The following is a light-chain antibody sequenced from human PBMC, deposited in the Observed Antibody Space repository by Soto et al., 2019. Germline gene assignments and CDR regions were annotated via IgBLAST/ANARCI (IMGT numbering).Light chain of an antibody. Sequence: QSVLTQPASVSGAPGQRVTISCTGSSCNIGAGYDVHWYQQLPGTAPKLLIYGNSNRPSGVPDRFSGSKSGTSASLAITGLQAEDEADYYCQSYDSSLSAVVFGGGTKVTVL. CDR2: GNS. CDR3: QSYDSSLSAVV. V-gene: IGLV1-40*01. J-gene: IGLJ2*01. CDR1: SCNIGAGYD.